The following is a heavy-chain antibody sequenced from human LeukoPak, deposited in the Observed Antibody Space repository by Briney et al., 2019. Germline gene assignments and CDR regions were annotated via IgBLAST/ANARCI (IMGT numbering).Heavy chain of an antibody. CDR2: IYQSGST. CDR3: ARNSRGLVFFDY. J-gene: IGHJ4*02. D-gene: IGHD3/OR15-3a*01. V-gene: IGHV4-30-2*01. Sequence: PSETLSLTCAVSGGSIGSGGNAWSWIRQPPGKRPEWIGYIYQSGSTYYTPSLKSRVTMSVDRSKNQFSLKLNSVTAADTAVYYCARNSRGLVFFDYWGQGTLVTVSS. CDR1: GGSIGSGGNA.